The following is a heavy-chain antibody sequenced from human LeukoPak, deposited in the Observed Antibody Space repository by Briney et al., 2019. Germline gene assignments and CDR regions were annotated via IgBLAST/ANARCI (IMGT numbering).Heavy chain of an antibody. Sequence: SETLSLTCTVSGGSISSYYWSWIRQPAGKGLEWIGRIYTSGSTNYNPSLKSRVTMSVDTSKNQFSLKLSSVTAADTAVYYCARGLNNRKSGRRFDVFEIWGQGTMTVSS. D-gene: IGHD1-14*01. CDR1: GGSISSYY. V-gene: IGHV4-4*07. CDR2: IYTSGST. CDR3: ARGLNNRKSGRRFDVFEI. J-gene: IGHJ3*02.